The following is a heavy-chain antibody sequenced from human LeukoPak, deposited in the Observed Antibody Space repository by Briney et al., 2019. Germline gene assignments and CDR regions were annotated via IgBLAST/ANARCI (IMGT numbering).Heavy chain of an antibody. V-gene: IGHV4-34*01. J-gene: IGHJ4*02. CDR1: GGSFSGYY. CDR3: ARTQLGYCSSTSCSTGFDY. CDR2: INHSGST. D-gene: IGHD2-2*01. Sequence: SETLSLTCAVYGGSFSGYYWSWIRQPPGKGLEWMGEINHSGSTNYNPSLKSRVTISVDTSKNQFSLKLSSVTAADTAVYYCARTQLGYCSSTSCSTGFDYWGQGTLVTVSS.